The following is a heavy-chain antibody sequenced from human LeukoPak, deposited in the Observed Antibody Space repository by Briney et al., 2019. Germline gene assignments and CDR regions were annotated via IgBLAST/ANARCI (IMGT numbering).Heavy chain of an antibody. D-gene: IGHD3/OR15-3a*01. V-gene: IGHV4-34*01. CDR2: IYYSGNT. CDR1: GGSFSGYY. CDR3: ARQTGSGLFILP. Sequence: SETLSLTCAVYGGSFSGYYWSWIRQPPGKGLEWIGSIYYSGNTYYNASLKSQVSISIDTSKNQFSLRLTSVTTADTAVYYCARQTGSGLFILPGGQGTLVTVSS. J-gene: IGHJ4*02.